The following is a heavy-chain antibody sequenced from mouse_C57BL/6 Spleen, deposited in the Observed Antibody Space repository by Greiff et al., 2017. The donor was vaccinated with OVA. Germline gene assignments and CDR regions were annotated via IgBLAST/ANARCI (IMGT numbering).Heavy chain of an antibody. V-gene: IGHV1-19*01. J-gene: IGHJ4*01. D-gene: IGHD2-4*01. Sequence: VQLQQSGPVLVKPGASVKLSCKASGYTFTDYYMNWVKQSHGKSLEWIGVINPYNGGTSYNQKFKGKATLTVDKSSSTAYMELNSLTSEDSAVYYCARRVDYDVRSAMDYWGQGTSVTVSS. CDR1: GYTFTDYY. CDR3: ARRVDYDVRSAMDY. CDR2: INPYNGGT.